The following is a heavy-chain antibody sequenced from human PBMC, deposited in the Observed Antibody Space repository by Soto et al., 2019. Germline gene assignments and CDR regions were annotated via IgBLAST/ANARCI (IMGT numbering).Heavy chain of an antibody. V-gene: IGHV3-23*01. CDR2: ISGSGDRT. J-gene: IGHJ6*03. Sequence: GGSLRLSCAASGFTFSSYAMSWVRQAPGKGLEWVSAISGSGDRTYYADSVKGRFTISRDKSKNTLYLQMNSLRAEDTAIYYCAKDGLRHPTTTFYYYYYMDVWGKGTTVTVSS. D-gene: IGHD1-26*01. CDR1: GFTFSSYA. CDR3: AKDGLRHPTTTFYYYYYMDV.